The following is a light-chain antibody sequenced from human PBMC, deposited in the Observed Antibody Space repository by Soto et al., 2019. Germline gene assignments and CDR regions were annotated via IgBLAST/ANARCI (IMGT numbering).Light chain of an antibody. CDR2: LTS. V-gene: IGKV1-9*01. J-gene: IGKJ4*01. CDR3: QQLNTYPLT. CDR1: QGISSY. Sequence: IQLTQSPSSLSASVGDRVTITCRASQGISSYLAWYQQIPGEAPKLLIYLTSTLQSGAPSRFSGSGSGTDFTLTISSLQPEDSATYYCQQLNTYPLTFGGGTKVEIK.